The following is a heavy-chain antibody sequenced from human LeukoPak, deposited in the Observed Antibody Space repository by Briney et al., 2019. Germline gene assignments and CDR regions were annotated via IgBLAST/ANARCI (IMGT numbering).Heavy chain of an antibody. V-gene: IGHV3-69-1*01. Sequence: GGSLRLSCATSGFSFSSKFLNWVRQAPGKGLQYVSSIDTGGYTYYADSVKGRFTISRDNAKNTLFLQMNSLRAEDTAVYYCARVGTRWYGDSWGQGTLVTVSP. CDR3: ARVGTRWYGDS. D-gene: IGHD6-13*01. CDR2: IDTGGYT. CDR1: GFSFSSKF. J-gene: IGHJ4*02.